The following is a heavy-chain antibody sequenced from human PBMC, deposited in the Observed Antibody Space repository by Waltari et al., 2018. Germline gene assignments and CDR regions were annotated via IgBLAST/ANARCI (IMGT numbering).Heavy chain of an antibody. CDR1: GFTFSSYA. Sequence: QVQLVESGGGVVQPGRSLRLSCAASGFTFSSYATHWVRQAPGKGLEWVAVISYDGSNKYYADSVKGRFTISRDNSKNTLYLQMNSLRAEDTAVYYCASADTLYGGKDVWGQGTTVTVSS. V-gene: IGHV3-30*01. D-gene: IGHD3-16*02. J-gene: IGHJ6*02. CDR2: ISYDGSNK. CDR3: ASADTLYGGKDV.